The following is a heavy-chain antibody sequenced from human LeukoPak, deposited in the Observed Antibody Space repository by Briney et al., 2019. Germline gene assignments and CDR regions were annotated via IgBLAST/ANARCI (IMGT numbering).Heavy chain of an antibody. D-gene: IGHD1-26*01. CDR1: GFTFSSDA. CDR3: AKIVGVTDY. J-gene: IGHJ4*02. Sequence: GGSLRLSCAASGFTFSSDAMHWVRQAPGKGLEWVAVISYDGSNKYYADSVKGRFTISRDNSRNTLYLQMNSLRAEDTAVYYCAKIVGVTDYWGQGTLVTVSS. V-gene: IGHV3-30*18. CDR2: ISYDGSNK.